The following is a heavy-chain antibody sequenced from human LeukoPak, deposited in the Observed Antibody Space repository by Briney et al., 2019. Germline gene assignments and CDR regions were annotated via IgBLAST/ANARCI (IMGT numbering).Heavy chain of an antibody. CDR3: TTDSRQLLHTEYFQH. Sequence: PGGSLRLSCAASGFTFSNAWMSWVRQAPGKGLEWVGRIKSKTDGGTTDYAAPVKGRFTISRDDSENTLYLQMNSLKTEDTAVYYCTTDSRQLLHTEYFQHWGQGTLVTVSS. CDR1: GFTFSNAW. D-gene: IGHD2-2*01. CDR2: IKSKTDGGTT. V-gene: IGHV3-15*01. J-gene: IGHJ1*01.